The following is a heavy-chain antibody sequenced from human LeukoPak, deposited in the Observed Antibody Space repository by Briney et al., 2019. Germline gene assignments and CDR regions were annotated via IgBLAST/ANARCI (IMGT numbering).Heavy chain of an antibody. Sequence: SETLSLTCTVSGGSISSYYWSWIRQPPGKGLEWIGYIYYSGSTNYNPSLKSRVTISVDTSKNQFSLKLSSVTAADTAVYYCARVRSTVTTDDYYYYGMDVWGQGTTVTVSS. CDR3: ARVRSTVTTDDYYYYGMDV. V-gene: IGHV4-59*01. CDR2: IYYSGST. D-gene: IGHD4-17*01. CDR1: GGSISSYY. J-gene: IGHJ6*02.